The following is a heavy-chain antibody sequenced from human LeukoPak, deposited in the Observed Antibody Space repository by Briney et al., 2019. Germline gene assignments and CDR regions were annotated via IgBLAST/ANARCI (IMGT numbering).Heavy chain of an antibody. J-gene: IGHJ4*02. D-gene: IGHD2-2*01. Sequence: PGGSLRLSCAASGFTFDDYAMHWVRQAPGKGLEWVSGISWNSGSIGYADSVKGRFTISRDNAKSSLYLQMNSLRAEDMALYYCAKGAFFEICSSTSCYFDYWGQGTLVTVSS. CDR1: GFTFDDYA. CDR2: ISWNSGSI. V-gene: IGHV3-9*03. CDR3: AKGAFFEICSSTSCYFDY.